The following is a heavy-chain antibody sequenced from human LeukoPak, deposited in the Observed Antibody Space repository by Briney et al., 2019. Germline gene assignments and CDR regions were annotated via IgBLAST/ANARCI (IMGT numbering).Heavy chain of an antibody. D-gene: IGHD6-13*01. Sequence: SETLSLTCTVSGGSINSYYWSWIRQPPGKGLEWIGYIYYSGSTNYNPSLKSRVTISVDTSKNQFSLKLSSVTAADTAVYYCARGGSWLYYYYYMDVWGKGTTVTVSS. CDR2: IYYSGST. CDR3: ARGGSWLYYYYYMDV. CDR1: GGSINSYY. J-gene: IGHJ6*03. V-gene: IGHV4-59*01.